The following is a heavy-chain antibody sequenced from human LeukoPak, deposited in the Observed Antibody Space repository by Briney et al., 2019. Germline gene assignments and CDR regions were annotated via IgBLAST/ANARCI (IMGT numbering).Heavy chain of an antibody. J-gene: IGHJ5*02. CDR2: IYTSGST. D-gene: IGHD3-9*01. V-gene: IGHV4-4*07. Sequence: SETLSLTCTASGDSISTYYWSWIRQPAGKGLGWVGRIYTSGSTNYNPSLKSRVTRSVDTSKNQFSLKLNSVTAADTAVYYCARDYDVLTAYPPTQLFDPWGQGTLVTVSS. CDR1: GDSISTYY. CDR3: ARDYDVLTAYPPTQLFDP.